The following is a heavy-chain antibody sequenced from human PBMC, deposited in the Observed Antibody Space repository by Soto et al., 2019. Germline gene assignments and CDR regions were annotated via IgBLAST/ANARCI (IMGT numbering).Heavy chain of an antibody. Sequence: ASETLSVTCTVSGGSISSRGDYWVWIRQSPGRGLEWMGNIYYNGNTYYHPSFKTRCTISVDTSKNQFSLTLRSVTAADTAVYYCAKSGGVIVSHDLWGQVPRVTVSP. CDR3: AKSGGVIVSHDL. CDR2: IYYNGNT. J-gene: IGHJ4*02. D-gene: IGHD3-16*02. CDR1: GGSISSRGDY. V-gene: IGHV4-39*01.